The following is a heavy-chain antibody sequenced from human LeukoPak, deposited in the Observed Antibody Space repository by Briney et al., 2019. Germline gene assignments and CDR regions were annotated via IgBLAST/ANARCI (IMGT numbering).Heavy chain of an antibody. CDR2: ISCSGGST. CDR3: AKDLNYGSGSYYSRPLDY. CDR1: GFTFSSYA. Sequence: GGSLRLSCAASGFTFSSYAMSWVRQAPGKGLEWVSAISCSGGSTYYADSVKGRFTISRDNSKNTLYLQMNSLRAEDTAVYYCAKDLNYGSGSYYSRPLDYWGQGTLVTVSS. V-gene: IGHV3-23*01. D-gene: IGHD3-10*01. J-gene: IGHJ4*02.